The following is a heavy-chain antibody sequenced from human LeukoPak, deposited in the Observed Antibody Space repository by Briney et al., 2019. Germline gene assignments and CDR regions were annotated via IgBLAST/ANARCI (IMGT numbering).Heavy chain of an antibody. CDR2: IRSKAYGGTT. CDR1: GFTVGDYA. Sequence: PGRSLRLSCTDSGFTVGDYAMTWVRQAPGKGLEWVGFIRSKAYGGTTEYAASVKGRFTISRDDSKSIAYLQMNSLKTEDTAVYYCTCAGDIVVVVAATQNWFDPWGQGTLVTVSS. D-gene: IGHD2-15*01. CDR3: TCAGDIVVVVAATQNWFDP. J-gene: IGHJ5*02. V-gene: IGHV3-49*04.